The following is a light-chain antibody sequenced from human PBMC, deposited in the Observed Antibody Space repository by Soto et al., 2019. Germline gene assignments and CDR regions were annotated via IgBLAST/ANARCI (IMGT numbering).Light chain of an antibody. V-gene: IGKV3-20*01. J-gene: IGKJ1*01. CDR3: QQYGSSPPWT. CDR1: QSVSSSY. Sequence: EIVLTQSPGRLSLSPGERATLSCRASQSVSSSYLAWYQQKPGQAPRLLIYGASSRATGIPDRFSGSGSGTDFTLAISRLEPEDFAVYYCQQYGSSPPWTFGQGTKVDIK. CDR2: GAS.